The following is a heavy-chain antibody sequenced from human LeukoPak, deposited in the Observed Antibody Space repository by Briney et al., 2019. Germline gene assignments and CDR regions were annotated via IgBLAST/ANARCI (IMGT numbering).Heavy chain of an antibody. Sequence: PGGSLRLXCAASGLTFDDYAMHWVRQAPGKGLEWVSLIGGDGGSTYYADSEKGRFTISRDNSKNSLYLQMNSLRTEDTALYYCAKDGGLVATIAFDYWGQGNLVTVSS. CDR2: IGGDGGST. V-gene: IGHV3-43*02. J-gene: IGHJ4*02. CDR3: AKDGGLVATIAFDY. D-gene: IGHD5-12*01. CDR1: GLTFDDYA.